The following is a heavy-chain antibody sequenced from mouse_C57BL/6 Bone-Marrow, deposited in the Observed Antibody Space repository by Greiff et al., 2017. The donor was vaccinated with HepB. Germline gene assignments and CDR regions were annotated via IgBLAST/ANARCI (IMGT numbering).Heavy chain of an antibody. J-gene: IGHJ1*03. CDR1: GYTFTNYW. Sequence: QVQLKQSGAELVRPGTSVKMSCKASGYTFTNYWIGWAKQRPGHGLEWIGDIYPGGGYTNYNEKFKGKATLTADKSSSTAYMQFSSLTSEDSAIYYCARERNYGSSYGYFDVWGTGTTVTVSS. CDR3: ARERNYGSSYGYFDV. CDR2: IYPGGGYT. D-gene: IGHD1-1*01. V-gene: IGHV1-63*01.